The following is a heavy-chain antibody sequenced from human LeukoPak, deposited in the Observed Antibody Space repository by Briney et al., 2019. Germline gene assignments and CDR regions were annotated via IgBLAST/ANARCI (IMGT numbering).Heavy chain of an antibody. CDR3: ARIPSLIVGGFDY. D-gene: IGHD2-15*01. CDR2: ISSSSSTI. J-gene: IGHJ4*02. Sequence: PGGSLRLSCAASGFTFSSYSMNWVRQAPGKGLEWVSYISSSSSTIYYADSVKGRFTISRDNAKNSLYLQMNSLRAEDTAVYYCARIPSLIVGGFDYWGQGTLVTVSS. V-gene: IGHV3-48*04. CDR1: GFTFSSYS.